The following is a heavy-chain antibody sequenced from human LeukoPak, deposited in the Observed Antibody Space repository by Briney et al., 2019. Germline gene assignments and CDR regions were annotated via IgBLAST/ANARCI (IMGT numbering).Heavy chain of an antibody. J-gene: IGHJ6*03. CDR3: ARVRLELLEYYYYMDV. CDR2: INHSGTT. D-gene: IGHD1-7*01. Sequence: SETLSLTCAVSGGSFSGYYWSWIRQSPVKGLEWIGEINHSGTTNYNPSLRSRVSILVDTSKNQFSLKLSSVTAADTAVYYCARVRLELLEYYYYMDVWDKGATVTVSS. CDR1: GGSFSGYY. V-gene: IGHV4-34*01.